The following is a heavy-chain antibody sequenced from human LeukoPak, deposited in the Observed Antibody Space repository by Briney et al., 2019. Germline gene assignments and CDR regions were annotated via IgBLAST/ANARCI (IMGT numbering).Heavy chain of an antibody. J-gene: IGHJ4*02. CDR1: GGSFRGYY. CDR2: INHSGST. Sequence: PSETLSLTCAVYGGSFRGYYWSWIRQPPGKGLEWIGEINHSGSTTHNPPLKSRVTISVDKSKNRFPLKLSSVTAADTAVYECARLSRGYSYGYGYWGQGTLVTVSS. V-gene: IGHV4-34*01. CDR3: ARLSRGYSYGYGY. D-gene: IGHD5-18*01.